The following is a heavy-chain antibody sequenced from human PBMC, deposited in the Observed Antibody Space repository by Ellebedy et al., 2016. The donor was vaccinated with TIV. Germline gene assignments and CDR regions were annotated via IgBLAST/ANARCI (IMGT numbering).Heavy chain of an antibody. D-gene: IGHD1-26*01. CDR1: GYTFINYG. V-gene: IGHV1-46*04. J-gene: IGHJ4*02. CDR3: ARDRGGVGATNGFDY. CDR2: INPSGGST. Sequence: AASVKVSCKASGYTFINYGISWVRQAPGQGLEWMGIINPSGGSTSYAQKLQGRVTMTRDTSTSTVYMELSSLRSEDTAVYYCARDRGGVGATNGFDYWGQGTLVTVSS.